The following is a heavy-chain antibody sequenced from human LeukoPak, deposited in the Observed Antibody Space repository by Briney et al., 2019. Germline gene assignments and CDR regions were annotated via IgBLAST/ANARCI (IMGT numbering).Heavy chain of an antibody. CDR1: GGSISSGDYY. Sequence: PSQTLSLTCTVSGGSISSGDYYWSWIRQPPGKGLEWIGYIYYSGSTYYNPSLKSRVTISVDTSKNQFSLKLSSVTAADTAVYYCARQLDSSSRKPGGYWGQGTLVTVSS. CDR2: IYYSGST. CDR3: ARQLDSSSRKPGGY. D-gene: IGHD6-13*01. V-gene: IGHV4-30-4*01. J-gene: IGHJ4*02.